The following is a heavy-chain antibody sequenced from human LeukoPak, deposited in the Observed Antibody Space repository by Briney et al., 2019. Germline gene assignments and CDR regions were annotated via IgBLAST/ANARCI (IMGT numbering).Heavy chain of an antibody. Sequence: PGRSLRLSCAASGFTFDDYAMHWVRQAPGKGLEWVSGISWNSGSIGYADSVKGRFTISRDNAKNSLYLQMNSLRAGDTALYYCAKDSLSATVTTYFDYGGQGTLVSVSS. J-gene: IGHJ4*02. CDR2: ISWNSGSI. CDR3: AKDSLSATVTTYFDY. V-gene: IGHV3-9*01. D-gene: IGHD4-17*01. CDR1: GFTFDDYA.